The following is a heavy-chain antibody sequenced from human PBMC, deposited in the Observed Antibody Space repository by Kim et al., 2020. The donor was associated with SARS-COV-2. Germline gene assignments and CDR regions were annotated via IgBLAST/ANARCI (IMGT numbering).Heavy chain of an antibody. J-gene: IGHJ6*02. D-gene: IGHD4-17*01. CDR1: GFTFSGSA. CDR3: TSCTSDYGDYHYYAMDV. V-gene: IGHV3-73*01. CDR2: IRSKANSYAT. Sequence: GGSLRLSCAASGFTFSGSAMHWVRQASGKGLEWVGRIRSKANSYATTYAASVKGRFTISRDDSRNTAYLQMNSLKTEDTAVYYCTSCTSDYGDYHYYAMDVWGQGTTVTVSS.